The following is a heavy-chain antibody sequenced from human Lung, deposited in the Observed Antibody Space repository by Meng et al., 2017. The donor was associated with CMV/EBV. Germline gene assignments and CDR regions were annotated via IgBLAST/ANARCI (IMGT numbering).Heavy chain of an antibody. J-gene: IGHJ6*02. CDR1: GGTFSSYA. CDR3: ARGACSSTSCYRYYYYGMDV. CDR2: IIPILGIA. D-gene: IGHD2-2*01. Sequence: SXXVSXXASGGTFSSYAISWVRQAPGQGLEWMGGIIPILGIANYAQKFQGRVTITADKSTSTAYMELSSLRSEDTAVYYCARGACSSTSCYRYYYYGMDVWXQGTXVPVSS. V-gene: IGHV1-69*10.